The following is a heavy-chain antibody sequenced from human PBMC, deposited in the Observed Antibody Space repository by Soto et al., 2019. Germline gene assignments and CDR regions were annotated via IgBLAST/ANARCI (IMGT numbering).Heavy chain of an antibody. D-gene: IGHD2-2*01. CDR1: GGSISSSSYY. CDR3: ARHEGYCSSTSCYPNWFDP. J-gene: IGHJ5*02. CDR2: IYYSGST. Sequence: SETLSLTCTVSGGSISSSSYYWGWIRQPPGKGLEWIGSIYYSGSTYYNPSLKSRVTISVDTSKNQFSLKLSSVTAADTAVYYCARHEGYCSSTSCYPNWFDPWGQGTLVTVSS. V-gene: IGHV4-39*01.